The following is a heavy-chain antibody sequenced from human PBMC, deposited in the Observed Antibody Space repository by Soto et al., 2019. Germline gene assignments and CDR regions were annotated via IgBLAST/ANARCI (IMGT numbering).Heavy chain of an antibody. D-gene: IGHD3-9*01. V-gene: IGHV4-31*03. CDR2: IYDSVNT. Sequence: SETLSLTCTVSGDSLSSGGHYWSWIRQHPGKGLEWIGHIYDSVNTYYSPSLRSRATISADMPKNQFSLNLRSVTAADTAVYYCARVDHRGYFAILTDYWGQGTLVTVSS. CDR3: ARVDHRGYFAILTDY. CDR1: GDSLSSGGHY. J-gene: IGHJ4*02.